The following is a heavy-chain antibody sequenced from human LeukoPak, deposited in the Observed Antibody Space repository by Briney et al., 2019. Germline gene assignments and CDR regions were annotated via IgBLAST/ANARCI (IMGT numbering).Heavy chain of an antibody. J-gene: IGHJ4*02. V-gene: IGHV4-34*01. Sequence: SETLSLTCAVYGGSFSGYYWSWIRQPPGKGLEWIGEINHSGSTNYNPSLKSRVTISVDTSKNQFSLKLSPVTAADTAVYYCARRWGDYDYVWGSYRRPFDYWGQGTLVTVSS. CDR1: GGSFSGYY. CDR2: INHSGST. CDR3: ARRWGDYDYVWGSYRRPFDY. D-gene: IGHD3-16*02.